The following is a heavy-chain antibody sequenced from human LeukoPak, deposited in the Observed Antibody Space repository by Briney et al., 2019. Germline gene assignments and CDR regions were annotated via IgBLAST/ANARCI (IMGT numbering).Heavy chain of an antibody. V-gene: IGHV4-59*01. CDR3: ASRSSIWSGYQDTLYYFDS. J-gene: IGHJ4*02. D-gene: IGHD3-3*01. CDR2: IYYSGST. CDR1: SGSISSYY. Sequence: SETLSLTCTVSSGSISSYYWSWIRQPPGKRLEWIGHIYYSGSTNYNPSLKSRVTISVDTSKNQFSLKLSSVTAADTAVYYCASRSSIWSGYQDTLYYFDSWGQGTLVTVSS.